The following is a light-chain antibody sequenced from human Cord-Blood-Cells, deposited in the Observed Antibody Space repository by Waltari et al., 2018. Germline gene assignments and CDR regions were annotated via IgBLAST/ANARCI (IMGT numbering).Light chain of an antibody. J-gene: IGLJ2*01. CDR3: FSYAGSSTYVV. Sequence: QSALTQPASVSGSPGQSITLSCTGTSRDVGSYNLVSWYQQHPGKAPKLMIYEGSKRPSGVSNRFSGSKSGNTASLTSSGLQAEDEADYYCFSYAGSSTYVVFGGGTKLTVL. V-gene: IGLV2-23*01. CDR2: EGS. CDR1: SRDVGSYNL.